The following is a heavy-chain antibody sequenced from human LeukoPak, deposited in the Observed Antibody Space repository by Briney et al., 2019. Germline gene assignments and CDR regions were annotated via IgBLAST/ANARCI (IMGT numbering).Heavy chain of an antibody. Sequence: ASVKVSCKASGYTFTSYGISWVRQAPGQGLEWMGWISAYNGNTNYAQKLQGRVTMTTDTSTSTAYMELSSLRSEDTAVYYCAREILGYCSSTSCYRQGMDVWGQGTTVTVSS. CDR2: ISAYNGNT. D-gene: IGHD2-2*01. J-gene: IGHJ6*02. V-gene: IGHV1-18*01. CDR1: GYTFTSYG. CDR3: AREILGYCSSTSCYRQGMDV.